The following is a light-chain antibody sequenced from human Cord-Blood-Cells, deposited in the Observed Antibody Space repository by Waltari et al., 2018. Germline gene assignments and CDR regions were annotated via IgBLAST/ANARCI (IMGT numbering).Light chain of an antibody. CDR2: RNN. V-gene: IGLV1-47*01. Sequence: QSVLTQPPSASGTPGQRVTISGSGSSSNIGSNYVSWYQQLPGTAPKLLIDRNNQRPSGVPDRFSGSKSGTSASLAISGLRSEDEADYYCAAWGDSLSGHVFGGGTKLTVL. CDR3: AAWGDSLSGHV. CDR1: SSNIGSNY. J-gene: IGLJ3*02.